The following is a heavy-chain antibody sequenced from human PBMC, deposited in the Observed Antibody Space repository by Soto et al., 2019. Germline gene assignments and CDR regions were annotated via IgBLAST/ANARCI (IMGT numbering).Heavy chain of an antibody. Sequence: GASVKVSCKASGGTFSSYAISWVRQAPGQGLEWMGGIIPIFGTANYAQKFQGRVTITADESTSTAYMELSSLRSEDTAVHYCASPYYYDSSGYHPYYYYYGMDVWGQGTTVTVSS. V-gene: IGHV1-69*13. J-gene: IGHJ6*02. CDR1: GGTFSSYA. CDR2: IIPIFGTA. D-gene: IGHD3-22*01. CDR3: ASPYYYDSSGYHPYYYYYGMDV.